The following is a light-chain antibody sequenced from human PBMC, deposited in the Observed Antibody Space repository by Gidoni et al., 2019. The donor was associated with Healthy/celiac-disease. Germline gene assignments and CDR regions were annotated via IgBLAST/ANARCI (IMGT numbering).Light chain of an antibody. CDR2: KDS. CDR1: ALPKQY. Sequence: SYELTHPPSVSVSPGQTARITCSGDALPKQYAYWYQQKPGQAPVLVIYKDSERPSGIPERFSGSSSGTTVTLTISGVQAEDEADYYCQSADSSGTYRGVFGGGTKLTVL. V-gene: IGLV3-25*03. J-gene: IGLJ2*01. CDR3: QSADSSGTYRGV.